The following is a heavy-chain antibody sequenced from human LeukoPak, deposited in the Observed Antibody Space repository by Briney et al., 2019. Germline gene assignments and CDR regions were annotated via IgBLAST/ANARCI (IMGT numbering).Heavy chain of an antibody. J-gene: IGHJ4*02. V-gene: IGHV3-74*01. CDR2: IKKDGSTT. Sequence: GGSLRLSCAASGFTFSSYWMHWVRQAPGRGLVWVSRIKKDGSTTDYADSAKGRFTISRDNAKNTLYLQMSSLRAEDTAVYYCARDNGGGDFDYWGQGTLVTVSS. CDR3: ARDNGGGDFDY. D-gene: IGHD2-21*01. CDR1: GFTFSSYW.